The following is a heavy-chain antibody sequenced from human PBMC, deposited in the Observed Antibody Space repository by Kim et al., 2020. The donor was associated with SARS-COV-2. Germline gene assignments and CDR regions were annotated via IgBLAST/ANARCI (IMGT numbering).Heavy chain of an antibody. D-gene: IGHD4-17*01. V-gene: IGHV3-30*01. J-gene: IGHJ5*02. CDR3: ASDASYGDFSGVFDP. Sequence: DSVKGRFTISRDNAKNTLYLQMNSLRPEDTAVYYCASDASYGDFSGVFDPWGQGTLVTVSS.